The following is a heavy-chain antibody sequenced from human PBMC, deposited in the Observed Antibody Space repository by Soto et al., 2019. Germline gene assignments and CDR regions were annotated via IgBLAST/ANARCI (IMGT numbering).Heavy chain of an antibody. D-gene: IGHD3-3*01. CDR3: ARDDRGVKDYYYSYYGMDV. Sequence: QVQLVQSGAEVKKPGASVKVSCKASGYTFTSYYMHWVRQAPGQGLEWMGIINPSGGSTSYAQKFQGRGTMTRDTSTGTVYMELRGLRSEDAAVYYCARDDRGVKDYYYSYYGMDVWGQGTTVTGSS. J-gene: IGHJ6*02. V-gene: IGHV1-46*01. CDR2: INPSGGST. CDR1: GYTFTSYY.